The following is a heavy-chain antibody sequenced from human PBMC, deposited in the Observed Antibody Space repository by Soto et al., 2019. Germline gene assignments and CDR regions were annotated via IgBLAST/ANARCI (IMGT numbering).Heavy chain of an antibody. CDR3: ARDRDTYGHGFFDY. Sequence: GGSLRLSCAASGFTFSDFYTTWTRQAPGKGLRWISCISSTSTHTNYADSVKGRFTVSRDNANNSLYLEMNNLRADDTAVYFCARDRDTYGHGFFDYWGRGALVTVSA. J-gene: IGHJ4*02. V-gene: IGHV3-11*05. D-gene: IGHD5-18*01. CDR2: ISSTSTHT. CDR1: GFTFSDFY.